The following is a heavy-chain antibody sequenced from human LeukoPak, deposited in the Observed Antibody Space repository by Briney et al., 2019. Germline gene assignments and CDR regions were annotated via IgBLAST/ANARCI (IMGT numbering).Heavy chain of an antibody. D-gene: IGHD2-2*01. CDR2: IIPIFVTA. V-gene: IGHV1-69*01. J-gene: IGHJ3*02. CDR3: ASGYCSSTSCYAFDI. CDR1: GGTFSSYA. Sequence: ASVKVSCKASGGTFSSYAISLERQAPGQGLEWMGGIIPIFVTANYAQKFQGRVTITADESTSAAYMELSSLRYEDTAVYYCASGYCSSTSCYAFDIWGQGTMVTVSS.